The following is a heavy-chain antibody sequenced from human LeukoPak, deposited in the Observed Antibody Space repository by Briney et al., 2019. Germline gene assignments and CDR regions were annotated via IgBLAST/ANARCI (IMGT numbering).Heavy chain of an antibody. Sequence: ASAKVSCKASGGTFSSYAISWVRQAPGQGLEWMGGIIPIFGTANYAQKFQGRVTITADESTSTAYMELSSLRSEDTAVYYCASDYGSGSNYYYYMDVWGKGTTVTISS. CDR3: ASDYGSGSNYYYYMDV. D-gene: IGHD3-10*01. CDR2: IIPIFGTA. J-gene: IGHJ6*03. V-gene: IGHV1-69*13. CDR1: GGTFSSYA.